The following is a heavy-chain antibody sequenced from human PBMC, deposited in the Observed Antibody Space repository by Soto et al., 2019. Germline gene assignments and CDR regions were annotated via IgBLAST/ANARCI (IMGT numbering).Heavy chain of an antibody. CDR2: IIPIFGTA. CDR3: ARVMAEGGDRMYYFDY. Sequence: QVQLVQSGAEVQKPGSSVKVSCKASGGTFSSYAISWVRQAPGQGLEWMGGIIPIFGTANYAQKFQGRVTIAADESTSSADKELSSLRSEETAVYYCARVMAEGGDRMYYFDYWGQGTLVTVSS. D-gene: IGHD5-12*01. CDR1: GGTFSSYA. V-gene: IGHV1-69*01. J-gene: IGHJ4*02.